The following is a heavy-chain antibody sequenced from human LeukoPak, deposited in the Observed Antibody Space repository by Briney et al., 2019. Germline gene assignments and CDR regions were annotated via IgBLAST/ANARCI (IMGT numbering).Heavy chain of an antibody. J-gene: IGHJ4*02. CDR1: GFTVSSNY. Sequence: GGSLRLSCAASGFTVSSNYMSWVRQAPGKGLEWVSSISSSSSYIYYADSVKGRFTISRDNAKNSLYLQMNSLRAEDTAVYYCARDNDFWSVILSYWGQGTLVTVSS. V-gene: IGHV3-21*01. CDR3: ARDNDFWSVILSY. CDR2: ISSSSSYI. D-gene: IGHD3-3*01.